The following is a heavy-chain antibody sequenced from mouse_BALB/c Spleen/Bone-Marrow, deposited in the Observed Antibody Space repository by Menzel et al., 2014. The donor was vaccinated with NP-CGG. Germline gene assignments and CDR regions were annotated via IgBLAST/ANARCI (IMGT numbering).Heavy chain of an antibody. CDR1: GYSITSDYA. CDR2: ISYSGSS. CDR3: ARYDYDVGYFDY. J-gene: IGHJ2*01. Sequence: ESGPGPVKPSQSLSLTCTVTGYSITSDYAWNWIRQFPGNKLEWMGYISYSGSSSYNPSLESRISITRDTSKTQFFLQLHSVTTEDTATYYCARYDYDVGYFDYWGQGTPLTVSS. D-gene: IGHD2-4*01. V-gene: IGHV3-2*02.